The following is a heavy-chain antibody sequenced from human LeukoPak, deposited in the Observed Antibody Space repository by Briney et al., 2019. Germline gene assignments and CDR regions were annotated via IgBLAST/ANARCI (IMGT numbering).Heavy chain of an antibody. V-gene: IGHV3-33*01. Sequence: GGSLRLSCAASGLTFSSYGMHWVRQAPGKGLEWVAVIWYDGSNKYYADSVKGRFTISRDNSKNTLYLQMNSLRAEDTAVYYCARVVVDNYYYYGMDVWGQGTTVTVSS. J-gene: IGHJ6*02. CDR2: IWYDGSNK. CDR3: ARVVVDNYYYYGMDV. D-gene: IGHD3-22*01. CDR1: GLTFSSYG.